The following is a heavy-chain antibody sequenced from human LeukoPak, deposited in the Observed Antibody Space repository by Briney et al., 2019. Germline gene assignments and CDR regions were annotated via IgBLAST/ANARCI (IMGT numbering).Heavy chain of an antibody. CDR1: GVSFSGYY. Sequence: SETLSLTCAVFGVSFSGYYWSWIRQSPEKGLEWFGEISHRGSTNYNPSLKSRVTISVDTSKNQFSLKLSSVTAADTAVYYCAREYSGYRGLFDPWGQGTLVTVSS. V-gene: IGHV4-34*01. CDR2: ISHRGST. J-gene: IGHJ5*02. D-gene: IGHD5-12*01. CDR3: AREYSGYRGLFDP.